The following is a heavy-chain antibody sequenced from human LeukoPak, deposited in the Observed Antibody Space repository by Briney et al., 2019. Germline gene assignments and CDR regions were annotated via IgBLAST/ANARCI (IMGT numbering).Heavy chain of an antibody. Sequence: PSETLSLTCTVSGGSISSSSYYWGWIRQPPGKGLEWIGSIYYSGSTYYNPSLKSRVTISVDTSKNQFSLKLSSVTAADTAVYYCARVSGYSSGWYGGLGYYYYYMDVWGKGTTVTVSS. J-gene: IGHJ6*03. D-gene: IGHD6-19*01. CDR2: IYYSGST. CDR1: GGSISSSSYY. V-gene: IGHV4-39*01. CDR3: ARVSGYSSGWYGGLGYYYYYMDV.